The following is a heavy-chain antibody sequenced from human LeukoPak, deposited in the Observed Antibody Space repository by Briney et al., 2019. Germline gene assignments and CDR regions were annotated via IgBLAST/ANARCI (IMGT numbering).Heavy chain of an antibody. Sequence: GASVKVSCKASGYTFTGYYMHWVRQAPGQGLEWMGWINPNSGGTNYAQKFQGRVTMTRDTSISTAYMELSRLRSDDTAVYYCARVPRRSGWSSFNWFDPWGQGTLVTVSS. CDR3: ARVPRRSGWSSFNWFDP. CDR1: GYTFTGYY. J-gene: IGHJ5*02. CDR2: INPNSGGT. D-gene: IGHD6-19*01. V-gene: IGHV1-2*02.